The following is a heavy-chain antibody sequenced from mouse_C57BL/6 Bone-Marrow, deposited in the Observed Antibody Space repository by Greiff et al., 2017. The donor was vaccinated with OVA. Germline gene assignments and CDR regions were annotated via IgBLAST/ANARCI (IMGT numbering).Heavy chain of an antibody. Sequence: QVQLQQPGAELVKPGASVKLSCKASGYTFTSYWMQWVKQRPGQGLEWIGEIDPSDSYTNYNQKFKGKATLTVDTSSSTAYMQLSSLTSEDSAVYYCASMDYGSSYGYWGQGTTLTVSS. CDR3: ASMDYGSSYGY. D-gene: IGHD1-1*01. CDR2: IDPSDSYT. CDR1: GYTFTSYW. J-gene: IGHJ2*01. V-gene: IGHV1-50*01.